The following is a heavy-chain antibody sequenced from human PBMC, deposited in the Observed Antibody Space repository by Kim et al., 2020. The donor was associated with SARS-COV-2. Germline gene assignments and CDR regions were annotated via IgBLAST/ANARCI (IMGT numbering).Heavy chain of an antibody. V-gene: IGHV3-30*04. D-gene: IGHD3-22*01. CDR1: GFTFSSYA. Sequence: GGSLRLSCAASGFTFSSYAMHWVRQAPGKGLEWVAVISYDGSNKYYVDSVKGRFTISRDNSKNTLYLQMNSLRAEDTAVYYCARNYYDSSEYYFDYWGQGTLVTVSS. CDR3: ARNYYDSSEYYFDY. CDR2: ISYDGSNK. J-gene: IGHJ4*02.